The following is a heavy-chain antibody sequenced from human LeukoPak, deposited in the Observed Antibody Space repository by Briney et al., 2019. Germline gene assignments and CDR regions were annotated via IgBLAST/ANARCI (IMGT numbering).Heavy chain of an antibody. Sequence: ASVKVSCKASGYIFTSYDINWVRQATGQGLEWMGWMNPNSGNTGYAQKFQGRITITRNTSIRTAYMELSSLRSEDTAVYYCARLFQRNELNYYDSSGYSLGYWGQGTLVTVSS. V-gene: IGHV1-8*03. CDR1: GYIFTSYD. CDR2: MNPNSGNT. J-gene: IGHJ4*02. CDR3: ARLFQRNELNYYDSSGYSLGY. D-gene: IGHD3-22*01.